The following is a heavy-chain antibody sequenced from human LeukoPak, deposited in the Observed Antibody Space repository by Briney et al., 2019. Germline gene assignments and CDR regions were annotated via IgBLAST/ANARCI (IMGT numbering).Heavy chain of an antibody. D-gene: IGHD2-2*01. Sequence: KTSQTLSLTCTVSGGSISSGGYYWSWIRQHPGKGLEWIGYIYYSGSTDYNPSLKSRVTISIDTSKNQFSLKLRSVTAADTAVYYCARLVPAAISSTWGQGTLVTVSS. V-gene: IGHV4-31*03. CDR1: GGSISSGGYY. CDR3: ARLVPAAISST. CDR2: IYYSGST. J-gene: IGHJ5*02.